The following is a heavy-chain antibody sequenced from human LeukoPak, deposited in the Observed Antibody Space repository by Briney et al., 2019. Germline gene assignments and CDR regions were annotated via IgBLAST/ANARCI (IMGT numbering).Heavy chain of an antibody. D-gene: IGHD1-14*01. CDR2: INTNTGNP. CDR1: GYTFTSYA. CDR3: ARLSPEGLYYYYYYMDV. J-gene: IGHJ6*03. V-gene: IGHV7-4-1*02. Sequence: ASVKVSCKASGYTFTSYAMNWVRQDPGQGLEWMGWINTNTGNPTYAQGFTGRFVFSLDTSVSTAYLQISSLKAEDTAVYYCARLSPEGLYYYYYYMDVWGKGTTVTVSS.